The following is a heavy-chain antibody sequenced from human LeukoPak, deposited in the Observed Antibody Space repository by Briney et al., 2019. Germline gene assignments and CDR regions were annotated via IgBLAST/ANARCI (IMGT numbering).Heavy chain of an antibody. CDR3: ARDLLVDSAMAWDY. CDR2: ISSSGSYI. V-gene: IGHV3-21*01. CDR1: GFTFSNYN. J-gene: IGHJ4*02. D-gene: IGHD5-18*01. Sequence: KPGGSLRLSCAASGFTFSNYNMDWVRQAPGKGLEWVSSISSSGSYIFYADSVKGRFTISRDNAKNSLFLQLNSLRAEDTAVYFCARDLLVDSAMAWDYWGQGTLVTVSS.